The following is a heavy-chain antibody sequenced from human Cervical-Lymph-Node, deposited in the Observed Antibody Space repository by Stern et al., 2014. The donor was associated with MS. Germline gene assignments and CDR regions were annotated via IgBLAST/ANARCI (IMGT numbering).Heavy chain of an antibody. CDR3: ATHRGRVTYYYGLDV. Sequence: VQLVESGAEVKKPVASVKVSCKVSGYTLTEMSMHWGRQAPGKGLEWMGGYDPQHGETVYAQKIQGRVTMAEDRSTDTAYMELTSLRSDDTAVYYCATHRGRVTYYYGLDVWGQGTTVTVSS. CDR1: GYTLTEMS. CDR2: YDPQHGET. D-gene: IGHD2-21*02. V-gene: IGHV1-24*01. J-gene: IGHJ6*02.